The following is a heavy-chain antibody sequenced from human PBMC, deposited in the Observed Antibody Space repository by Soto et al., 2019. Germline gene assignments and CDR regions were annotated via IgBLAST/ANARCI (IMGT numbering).Heavy chain of an antibody. J-gene: IGHJ6*03. D-gene: IGHD6-6*01. CDR1: GFSLSTSGMC. Sequence: SGPTVVNPTQTLTLTCTFSGFSLSTSGMCVSWIRQPPGKALEWLARIDWDDDKYYSTSLKTRLTISKDTSKNQVVLTMTNMDPVDTATYYCARIRYSSSSGYYYYSMDVWGKGTTVTVSS. CDR3: ARIRYSSSSGYYYYSMDV. V-gene: IGHV2-70*11. CDR2: IDWDDDK.